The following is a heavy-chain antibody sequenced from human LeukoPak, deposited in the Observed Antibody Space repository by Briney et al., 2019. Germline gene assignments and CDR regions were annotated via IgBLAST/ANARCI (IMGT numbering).Heavy chain of an antibody. J-gene: IGHJ4*02. D-gene: IGHD6-19*01. CDR3: ARARTGSSGWVSYLDDY. Sequence: ASVKVSCKASGYTFTGYYMHWVRQAPGQGLEWMGWTNPNSGGTNYAQKFQGRVTMTRDTSISTAYMDLSSLRSDDTAMYYCARARTGSSGWVSYLDDYWGQGTLVTVSS. CDR1: GYTFTGYY. V-gene: IGHV1-2*02. CDR2: TNPNSGGT.